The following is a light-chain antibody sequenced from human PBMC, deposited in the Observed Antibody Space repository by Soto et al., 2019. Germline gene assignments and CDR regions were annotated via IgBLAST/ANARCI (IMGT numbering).Light chain of an antibody. CDR1: QSITDW. CDR2: DAS. CDR3: QHYYNHYT. J-gene: IGKJ4*01. V-gene: IGKV1-5*01. Sequence: DIQMPQSPSSLSASVGDTVSITCRASQSITDWLAWYQQKPGKSPKLLIYDASGLQSGVPSRFSGSGSGTEFTLTNSSLQPDDFATYCCQHYYNHYTFGGGTKV.